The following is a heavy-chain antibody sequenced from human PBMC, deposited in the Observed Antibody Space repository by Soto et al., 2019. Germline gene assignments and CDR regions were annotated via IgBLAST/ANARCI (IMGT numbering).Heavy chain of an antibody. V-gene: IGHV4-4*02. CDR1: GGSISSSNW. J-gene: IGHJ6*02. Sequence: PSETLSLTCAVSGGSISSSNWWSWVRQPPGKGLEWIGEIYHSGSTNYNPSLKSRVTISVDKSKNQFSLKLSSVTAADTAVYYCARVGYSYCLAESASPDYYYYYGMDVWGQGTTVTVSS. CDR2: IYHSGST. CDR3: ARVGYSYCLAESASPDYYYYYGMDV. D-gene: IGHD5-18*01.